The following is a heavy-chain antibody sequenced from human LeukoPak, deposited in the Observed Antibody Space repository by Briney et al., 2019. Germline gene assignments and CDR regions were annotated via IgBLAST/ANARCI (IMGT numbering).Heavy chain of an antibody. CDR3: AKDLCSSTSCYSDY. Sequence: GGSLRLSCEASGFTFSSHWMSWVRQAPGKGLEWVAFIRYDGSNKYYADPVKGRFTISRDNSKNTLYLQMNSLRAEDTAVYYCAKDLCSSTSCYSDYWGQGTLVTVSS. CDR1: GFTFSSHW. J-gene: IGHJ4*02. CDR2: IRYDGSNK. D-gene: IGHD2-2*01. V-gene: IGHV3-30*02.